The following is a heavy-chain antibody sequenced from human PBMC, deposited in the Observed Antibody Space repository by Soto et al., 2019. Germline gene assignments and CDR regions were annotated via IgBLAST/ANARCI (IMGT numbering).Heavy chain of an antibody. CDR2: INSDGSST. D-gene: IGHD3-22*01. Sequence: EVQLVESGGGLVQPGGSLRLSCAASGFTFSSYWMHWVRQAPGQGLVWVSRINSDGSSTSYADSVKGRFTISRDNAKNTLYLQMNSLRAEDTAVYYCASLYDSSGYYYPASPHWYFDLWGRGTLVTVSS. V-gene: IGHV3-74*01. J-gene: IGHJ2*01. CDR1: GFTFSSYW. CDR3: ASLYDSSGYYYPASPHWYFDL.